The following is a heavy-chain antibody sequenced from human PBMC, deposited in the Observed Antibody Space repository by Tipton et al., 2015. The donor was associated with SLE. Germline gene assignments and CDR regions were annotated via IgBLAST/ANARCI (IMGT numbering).Heavy chain of an antibody. Sequence: SLRLSCAASGFTFSSYGMHWVRQAPGKGLEWVAFIRYDGSNKYYADSVKGRFTISRDNSKNTLYLQMNSLRAEDTAVYYCARDSATGIAAAGTPDYWGQGTLVTVSS. V-gene: IGHV3-30*02. CDR3: ARDSATGIAAAGTPDY. D-gene: IGHD6-13*01. CDR2: IRYDGSNK. J-gene: IGHJ4*02. CDR1: GFTFSSYG.